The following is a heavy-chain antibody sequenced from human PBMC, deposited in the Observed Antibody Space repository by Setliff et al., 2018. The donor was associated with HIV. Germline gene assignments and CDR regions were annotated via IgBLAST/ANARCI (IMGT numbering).Heavy chain of an antibody. CDR1: GNTLRELS. Sequence: GASVKVSCKVSGNTLRELSMHWVRQAPGEGLEWMGGFDPEDGETIYAQKFQGRVTMTEDTSTDTAYMELSSLTFEDTAVYYCATDGSYDILTGLTPGAYDMWGQGTMVHRLL. CDR2: FDPEDGET. CDR3: ATDGSYDILTGLTPGAYDM. D-gene: IGHD3-9*01. J-gene: IGHJ3*02. V-gene: IGHV1-24*01.